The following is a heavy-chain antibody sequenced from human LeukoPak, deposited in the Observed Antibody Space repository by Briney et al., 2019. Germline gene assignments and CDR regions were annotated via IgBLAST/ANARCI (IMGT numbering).Heavy chain of an antibody. CDR1: GYSFTSYW. J-gene: IGHJ3*02. CDR3: ARAHTDYSSYGASTYSSSWYSVGAFDI. D-gene: IGHD6-13*01. CDR2: IYPGDSDT. V-gene: IGHV5-51*01. Sequence: GESLKISCKGSGYSFTSYWIGWVRQMPGKGLEWMGIIYPGDSDTRYSPSFQGQVTISADKSISTAYLQWSSLKASDTAMYYCARAHTDYSSYGASTYSSSWYSVGAFDIWGQGTMVTVSS.